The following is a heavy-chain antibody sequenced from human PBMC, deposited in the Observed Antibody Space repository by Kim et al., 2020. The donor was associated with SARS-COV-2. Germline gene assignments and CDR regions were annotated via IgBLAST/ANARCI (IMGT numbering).Heavy chain of an antibody. J-gene: IGHJ6*03. CDR1: GGSFSGYY. Sequence: SETLSLTCAVYGGSFSGYYWSWIRQPPGKGLEWIGEINHSGSTNYNPSPKSRDTISVYTSKNQFSLKLSPVTAADTAVYYCAGGTRQWLVIHTYRWYYLDVWGKGTTVTVAS. V-gene: IGHV4-34*01. CDR2: INHSGST. D-gene: IGHD6-19*01. CDR3: AGGTRQWLVIHTYRWYYLDV.